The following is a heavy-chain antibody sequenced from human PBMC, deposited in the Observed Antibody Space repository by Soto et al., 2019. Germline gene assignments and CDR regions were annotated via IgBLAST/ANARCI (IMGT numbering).Heavy chain of an antibody. V-gene: IGHV3-73*01. CDR3: TRHSSSSLFYYYYGMDV. CDR2: IRSKANSYAT. CDR1: GFTFSGSA. J-gene: IGHJ6*02. D-gene: IGHD6-6*01. Sequence: HPGGSLRLSCAASGFTFSGSAMHWVRQASGKGLEWVGRIRSKANSYATAYAASVKGRFTISRDDSKNTAYLQMNSLKTEDTAVYYCTRHSSSSLFYYYYGMDVWGQGTTVTVSS.